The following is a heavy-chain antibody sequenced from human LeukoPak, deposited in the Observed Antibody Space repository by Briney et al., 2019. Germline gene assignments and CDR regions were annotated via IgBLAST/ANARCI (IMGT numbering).Heavy chain of an antibody. V-gene: IGHV3-13*01. CDR2: IGTAGDT. J-gene: IGHJ4*02. D-gene: IGHD1-26*01. Sequence: PGGSLRLSCATSGFTFSSYAMHWVRQATGKGLEWVSAIGTAGDTFYPGSVKGRFTISRENAKNSLSLQMNSLRAEDTAMYYCVRQQTPHGNFDYWGQGTLVTVSS. CDR3: VRQQTPHGNFDY. CDR1: GFTFSSYA.